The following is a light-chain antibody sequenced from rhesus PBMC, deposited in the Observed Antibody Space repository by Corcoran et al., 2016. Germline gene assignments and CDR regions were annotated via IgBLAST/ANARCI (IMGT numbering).Light chain of an antibody. CDR2: KAS. V-gene: IGKV1-22*01. CDR3: QQYSSRPYS. J-gene: IGKJ2*01. Sequence: DIQMTQSPSSLSASVGDTVTITCRASQGISSWLAWYQQKPGKAPKLLNYKASSLQSGVPSRFSGIGSGTDCTLTIRILQSEDFATYYCQQYSSRPYSFGQGTKVEIK. CDR1: QGISSW.